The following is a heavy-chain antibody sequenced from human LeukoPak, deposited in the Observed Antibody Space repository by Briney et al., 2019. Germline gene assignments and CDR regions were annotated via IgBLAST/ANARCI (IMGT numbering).Heavy chain of an antibody. CDR3: AREILGGFNPGAY. CDR1: LDSTTSNF. D-gene: IGHD1-14*01. J-gene: IGHJ4*02. Sequence: PSETLSLTCTVSLDSTTSNFWSWVRQPPGKGLEWIGEIHRSGSPNYNPSLQSRVTISIDRSRNQVVLELSSVTAADTAFYYCAREILGGFNPGAYWGQGTLVTVSS. CDR2: IHRSGSP. V-gene: IGHV4-4*02.